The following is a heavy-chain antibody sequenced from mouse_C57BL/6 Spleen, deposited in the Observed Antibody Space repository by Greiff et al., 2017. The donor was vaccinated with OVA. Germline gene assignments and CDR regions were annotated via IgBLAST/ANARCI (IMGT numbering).Heavy chain of an antibody. D-gene: IGHD2-1*01. J-gene: IGHJ2*01. CDR1: GFTFSSYA. V-gene: IGHV5-9-1*02. CDR3: TRGRGNPFDY. Sequence: EVMLVESGEGLVKPGGSLKLSCAASGFTFSSYAMSWVRQTPEKRLEWVAYISSGGDYIYYADTVKGRFAISRDNARNTLYLQMSSLKSEDTAMYYCTRGRGNPFDYWGQGTTLTVSS. CDR2: ISSGGDYI.